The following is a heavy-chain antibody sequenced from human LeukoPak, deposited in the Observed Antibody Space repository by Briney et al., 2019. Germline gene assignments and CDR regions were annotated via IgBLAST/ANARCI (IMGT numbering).Heavy chain of an antibody. CDR3: ATEGVGADGGFDY. J-gene: IGHJ4*02. CDR1: GYTFTGYY. V-gene: IGHV1-2*02. Sequence: ASVTVSCKASGYTFTGYYMHWVRQAPGQGLEWMGWINPNSGGTNYAQKFQGRVTMTEDTSTDTAYMELSSLRSEDTAVYYCATEGVGADGGFDYWGQGTLVTVSS. CDR2: INPNSGGT. D-gene: IGHD1-26*01.